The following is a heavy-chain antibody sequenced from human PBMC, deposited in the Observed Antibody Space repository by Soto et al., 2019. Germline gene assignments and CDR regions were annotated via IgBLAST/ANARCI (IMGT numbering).Heavy chain of an antibody. CDR2: LYSGGST. CDR3: ARALTQPCYYGVDV. Sequence: EVQLVETGGGLIQPGGSLRLSCAASRFSVSSNHMTWVRQAPGKGLECVSVLYSGGSTWYADSVKGRCTISRDNSKNMLYLQMNSLRAEDTAIYYCARALTQPCYYGVDVWGQGTTVTVSS. D-gene: IGHD2-8*01. CDR1: RFSVSSNH. V-gene: IGHV3-53*02. J-gene: IGHJ6*02.